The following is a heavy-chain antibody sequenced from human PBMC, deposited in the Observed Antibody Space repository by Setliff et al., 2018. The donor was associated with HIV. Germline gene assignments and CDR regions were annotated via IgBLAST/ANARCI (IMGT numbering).Heavy chain of an antibody. V-gene: IGHV4-34*01. Sequence: SETLSLTCAVYGGTFSGYYWTWIRQPPGEGLEWIGEINHSGKTNYNPSLKSRVAISIDTSKNQFSLNLTSVTAADTAVYYCASRVYYYDSNNFLREEGFDPWGQGTLVTVSS. CDR2: INHSGKT. CDR3: ASRVYYYDSNNFLREEGFDP. D-gene: IGHD3-22*01. CDR1: GGTFSGYY. J-gene: IGHJ5*02.